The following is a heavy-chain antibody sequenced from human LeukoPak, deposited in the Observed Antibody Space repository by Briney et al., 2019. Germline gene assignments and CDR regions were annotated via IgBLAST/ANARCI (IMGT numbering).Heavy chain of an antibody. CDR1: GYTLTELF. D-gene: IGHD4-17*01. V-gene: IGHV1-24*01. Sequence: ASVKVSCKVSGYTLTELFMHWVRQAPGKGLEWMGGFDPEDGETIYAQKFQSRVTMTEDTSTDTAYMELSSLRSEDTAVYYCATVSNGDFTGYYGMDVWGQGTTVTVSS. CDR3: ATVSNGDFTGYYGMDV. CDR2: FDPEDGET. J-gene: IGHJ6*02.